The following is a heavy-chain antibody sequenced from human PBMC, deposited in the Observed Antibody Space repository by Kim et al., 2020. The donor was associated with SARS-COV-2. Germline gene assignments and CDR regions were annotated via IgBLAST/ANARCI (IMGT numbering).Heavy chain of an antibody. V-gene: IGHV3-74*01. J-gene: IGHJ6*02. CDR2: IKSDGSST. Sequence: GGSLRLSCAASGFTFSSYWMQWVRQAPGKGLVWVSVIKSDGSSTNYADSVKGRFTISRDNAKNTLYLQMNSLRAEDTAVYYCARESHYATVVWVQGTTVTVAS. CDR1: GFTFSSYW. CDR3: ARESHYATVV.